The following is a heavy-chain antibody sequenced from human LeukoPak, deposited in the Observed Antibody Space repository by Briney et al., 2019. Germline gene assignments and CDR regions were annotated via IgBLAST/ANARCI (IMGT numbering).Heavy chain of an antibody. J-gene: IGHJ4*02. CDR1: GFTFSSYS. CDR3: ARDKIASGWYYKSNDFFDY. V-gene: IGHV3-21*01. CDR2: ISSSSSYI. D-gene: IGHD6-19*01. Sequence: SGGSLRLSCAASGFTFSSYSMNWVRQAPGKGLEWVSSISSSSSYIYYADSVKGRFTISRDNAKNSLYLQMNSLRAEDTAVYYCARDKIASGWYYKSNDFFDYWGQGTLVTVSS.